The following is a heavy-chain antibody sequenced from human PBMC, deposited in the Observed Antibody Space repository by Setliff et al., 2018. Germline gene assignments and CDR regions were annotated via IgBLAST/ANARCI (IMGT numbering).Heavy chain of an antibody. J-gene: IGHJ6*03. Sequence: GGSLRLSCAASGFAFTSSTMNWVRQAPGKGLEWVANINQDGSEKYYVDSVKGRFTISRDNAKNSLYLQMNSLRDEDTAVYYCARERVGRYYYYHMDVWGKGTTVTVSS. CDR2: INQDGSEK. D-gene: IGHD1-26*01. CDR1: GFAFTSST. CDR3: ARERVGRYYYYHMDV. V-gene: IGHV3-7*03.